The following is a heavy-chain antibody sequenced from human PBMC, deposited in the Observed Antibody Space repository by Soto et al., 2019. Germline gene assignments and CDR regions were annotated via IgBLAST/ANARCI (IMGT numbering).Heavy chain of an antibody. D-gene: IGHD4-17*01. CDR3: ARSLSIGPNPRVTVDYYYYGMDV. V-gene: IGHV1-69*13. Sequence: SVNVSCKSSGGTFSSYAISGVRQAPGQGLEWMGGIIPIFGTANYTQKFQGRVTITADESTSTAYMELSSLRAEDTAVYYCARSLSIGPNPRVTVDYYYYGMDVWGQGTPVTVS. CDR2: IIPIFGTA. CDR1: GGTFSSYA. J-gene: IGHJ6*02.